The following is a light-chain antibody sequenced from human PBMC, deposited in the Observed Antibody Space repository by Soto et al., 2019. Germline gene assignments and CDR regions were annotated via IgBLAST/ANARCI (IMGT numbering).Light chain of an antibody. CDR1: QSVSSN. CDR3: QQYNNWPPRFT. CDR2: GAS. J-gene: IGKJ3*01. Sequence: EIVMAQSRSGVSVSPVERGTLSGRASQSVSSNVAWYQQRPGQAPRLLIYGASTRATGIPARFSGSGSGTEFTLTISSLQSEDFAVYYSQQYNNWPPRFTFGPGTKVDIK. V-gene: IGKV3-15*01.